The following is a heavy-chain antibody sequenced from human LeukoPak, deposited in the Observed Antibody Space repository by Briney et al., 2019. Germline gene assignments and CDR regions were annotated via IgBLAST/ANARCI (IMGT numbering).Heavy chain of an antibody. CDR3: AGYCSSTSCYPLYYFDY. CDR1: GGSISSGYYY. D-gene: IGHD2-2*01. CDR2: IYYSGST. J-gene: IGHJ4*02. Sequence: PSETLSLTCTVSGGSISSGYYYWSWIRQPPGKGLEWFGYIYYSGSTYYNPSLKSRVTISVDTSKNQISLKLSSVTAADTAVYYCAGYCSSTSCYPLYYFDYWGQGTLVTVSS. V-gene: IGHV4-30-4*08.